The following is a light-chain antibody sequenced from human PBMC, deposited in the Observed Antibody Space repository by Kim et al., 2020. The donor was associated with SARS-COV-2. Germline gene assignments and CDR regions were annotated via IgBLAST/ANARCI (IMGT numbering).Light chain of an antibody. CDR1: SWHSPSI. J-gene: IGLJ3*02. CDR2: LEKSGSY. CDR3: ETWDSNTGV. Sequence: STFRLTCTLSSWHSPSIIAWHQQQPQQAPRYLMQLEKSGSYNTGSGLPDRFSGSSSGADRYLTISHLQSEDEADYFSETWDSNTGVFGGGTKVTVL. V-gene: IGLV4-60*03.